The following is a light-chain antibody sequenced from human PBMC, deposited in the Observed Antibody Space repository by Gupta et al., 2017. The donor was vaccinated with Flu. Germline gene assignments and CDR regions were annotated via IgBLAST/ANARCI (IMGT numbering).Light chain of an antibody. CDR2: LGS. J-gene: IGKJ1*01. Sequence: EIVMTQSPLSLPVTPGEPAFISCRYSQSLLHSNGYNYLDWYLQKPGQSPQLLIYLGSNRASGVPDRFSGSGSGTDFTLKISRVEAEDVGVYYCMQALRTPPTFGQGTKVEIK. V-gene: IGKV2-28*01. CDR1: QSLLHSNGYNY. CDR3: MQALRTPPT.